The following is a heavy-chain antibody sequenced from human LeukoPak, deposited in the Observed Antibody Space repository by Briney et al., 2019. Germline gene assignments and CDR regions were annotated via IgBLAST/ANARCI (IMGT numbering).Heavy chain of an antibody. D-gene: IGHD4-17*01. CDR1: GESFSGYY. J-gene: IGHJ5*02. CDR2: INHSGST. Sequence: SETLSLTCAVYGESFSGYYWSWIRQPPGKGLEWIGEINHSGSTNYNPSLKSRVTISVDTSKNQFSLKLSSVTAADTAVYYCARLMTTVTNPWGQGTLVTVSS. CDR3: ARLMTTVTNP. V-gene: IGHV4-34*01.